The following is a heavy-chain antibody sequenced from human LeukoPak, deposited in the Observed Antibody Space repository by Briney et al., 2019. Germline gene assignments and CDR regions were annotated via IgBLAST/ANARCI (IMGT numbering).Heavy chain of an antibody. D-gene: IGHD4-17*01. Sequence: GGSLRLSCAASGFTFSSYWMHWVRQAPGKGLEWVGFIRSKAYGGTTEYAASVKGRFTISRDDSKSIAYLQMNSLKTEDTAVYYCTRDGDYGDYVGAFDIWGQGTMVTVSS. CDR3: TRDGDYGDYVGAFDI. J-gene: IGHJ3*02. CDR1: GFTFSSYW. CDR2: IRSKAYGGTT. V-gene: IGHV3-49*04.